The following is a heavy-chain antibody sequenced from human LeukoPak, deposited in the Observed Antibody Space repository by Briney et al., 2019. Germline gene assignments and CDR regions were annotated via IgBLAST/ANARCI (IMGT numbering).Heavy chain of an antibody. CDR2: INHSGST. Sequence: SETLSLTCAVYGGSFSGYYWNWIRQPPGKGLEWIGEINHSGSTNYNPSLKSRVTMSVDTSKNQFSLELSSVTAADTAVYYCARDRNYVEIDYWGQGTLVTVSS. CDR1: GGSFSGYY. J-gene: IGHJ4*02. V-gene: IGHV4-34*01. D-gene: IGHD1-7*01. CDR3: ARDRNYVEIDY.